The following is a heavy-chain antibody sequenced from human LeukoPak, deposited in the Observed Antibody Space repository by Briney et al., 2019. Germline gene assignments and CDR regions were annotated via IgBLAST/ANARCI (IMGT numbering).Heavy chain of an antibody. CDR3: ARGSSGSLPFDY. CDR2: INHSGST. V-gene: IGHV4-34*01. Sequence: PSETLSLTCAVYGGSFSGYYWSWIRQPPGKGLEWIGEINHSGSTNYNPSLKSRVTISVDTSKNQFSLKLSSVTAADTAVYYCARGSSGSLPFDYWGQGTLVTVSS. J-gene: IGHJ4*02. CDR1: GGSFSGYY. D-gene: IGHD3-22*01.